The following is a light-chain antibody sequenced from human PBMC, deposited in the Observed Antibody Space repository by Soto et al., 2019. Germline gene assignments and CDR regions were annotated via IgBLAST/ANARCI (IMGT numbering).Light chain of an antibody. V-gene: IGKV3-20*01. Sequence: EIVLTQSPGTLSLSPGERATLSCRASQSVASSYLAWYQQKPGQAPRLLIYDASSRATGIPDRISGSGSGTDFTLTISRLEAEDSAVYYYQQYGSSPRTFGQGTRVESK. J-gene: IGKJ1*01. CDR3: QQYGSSPRT. CDR2: DAS. CDR1: QSVASSY.